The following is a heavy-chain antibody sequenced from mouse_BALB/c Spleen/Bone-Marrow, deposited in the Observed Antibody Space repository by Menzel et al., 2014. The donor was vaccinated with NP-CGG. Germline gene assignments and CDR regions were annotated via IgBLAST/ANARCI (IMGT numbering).Heavy chain of an antibody. CDR3: TRGGNWEDFDY. Sequence: EVQVVESGGGLVQPGGSRKLSCAASGFTFSSFGMHWVRQAPEKGLEWVAYISSGSSPIFYADTVKGRFTISRDNPKNTLFPQMTSLRSEDTAMYYCTRGGNWEDFDYWGQGTTLTVSS. CDR1: GFTFSSFG. J-gene: IGHJ2*01. V-gene: IGHV5-17*02. CDR2: ISSGSSPI. D-gene: IGHD4-1*01.